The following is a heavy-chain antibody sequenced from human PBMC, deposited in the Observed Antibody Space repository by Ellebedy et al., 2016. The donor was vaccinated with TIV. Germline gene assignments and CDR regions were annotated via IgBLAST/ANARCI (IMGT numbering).Heavy chain of an antibody. CDR3: ARGGPGSSSPNDY. CDR1: GFTFSSYG. V-gene: IGHV3-33*01. J-gene: IGHJ4*02. Sequence: GESLKISCAASGFTFSSYGMHWVRPAPGKGLEWVAVIWYDGSNKYYADSVKGRFTISRDNSQNTLSLQMNSLRAEDTAVYYCARGGPGSSSPNDYWGQGTLVTVSS. D-gene: IGHD2-2*01. CDR2: IWYDGSNK.